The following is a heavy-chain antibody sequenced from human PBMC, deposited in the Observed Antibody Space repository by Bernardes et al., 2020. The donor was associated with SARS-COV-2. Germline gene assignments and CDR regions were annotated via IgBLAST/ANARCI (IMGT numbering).Heavy chain of an antibody. Sequence: ASVKVSCKASGYTFTGYYMHWVRQAPGQGLEWMGRINPNSGGTNYAQKFQGRVTMTRDTSISTAYMELSRLRSDDTAVYYCARDRRLVAATQGWFDPWGQGTLVTVSS. V-gene: IGHV1-2*06. CDR2: INPNSGGT. D-gene: IGHD2-15*01. CDR1: GYTFTGYY. CDR3: ARDRRLVAATQGWFDP. J-gene: IGHJ5*02.